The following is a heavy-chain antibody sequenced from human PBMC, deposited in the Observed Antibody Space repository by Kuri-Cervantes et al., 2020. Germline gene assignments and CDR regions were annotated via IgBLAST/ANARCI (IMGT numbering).Heavy chain of an antibody. CDR2: ISGNGGGT. V-gene: IGHV3-23*01. Sequence: GESLKISCAASGFTFRDYDMAWVRQAPGKGLEWVSGISGNGGGTWYADSVKGRFTISRDNSKNTVYLQMNSLRAEDTAVYYCARVVRDGYSIEYFQHWGQGTLVTASS. CDR1: GFTFRDYD. CDR3: ARVVRDGYSIEYFQH. J-gene: IGHJ1*01. D-gene: IGHD5-24*01.